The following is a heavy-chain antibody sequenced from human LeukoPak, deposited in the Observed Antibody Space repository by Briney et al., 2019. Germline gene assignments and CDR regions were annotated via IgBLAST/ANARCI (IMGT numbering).Heavy chain of an antibody. CDR2: IAGSGGST. D-gene: IGHD3-3*01. J-gene: IGHJ4*02. V-gene: IGHV3-23*01. CDR1: GFSFSSYA. CDR3: AKERGHVLRFLEWLGYFDY. Sequence: GGSLRLSCAASGFSFSSYAMDWVRQAPGKGLEWVSGIAGSGGSTYYADPVKGRFTISRDNSKNTLYVQMNSLRAEDTAVYYCAKERGHVLRFLEWLGYFDYWGQGTLVTVSS.